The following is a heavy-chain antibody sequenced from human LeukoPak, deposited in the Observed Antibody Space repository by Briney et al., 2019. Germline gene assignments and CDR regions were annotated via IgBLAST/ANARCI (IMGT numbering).Heavy chain of an antibody. Sequence: QAGGSLSLSCAAYGFTFDDYGMDWVRQARGKGLEWVSLISGYGGTTYYADSVKGRFTISKENSKSSLYLQMNSLRAEDTAFYYCARDISSSREDYWGRGTLVTVSS. CDR3: ARDISSSREDY. CDR2: ISGYGGTT. J-gene: IGHJ4*02. D-gene: IGHD6-19*01. V-gene: IGHV3-43*02. CDR1: GFTFDDYG.